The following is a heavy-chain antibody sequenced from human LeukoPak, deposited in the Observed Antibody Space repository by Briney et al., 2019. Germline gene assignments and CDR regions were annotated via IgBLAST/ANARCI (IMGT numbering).Heavy chain of an antibody. CDR1: GFTFGDYA. J-gene: IGHJ4*02. Sequence: PGGSLRLPCTASGFTFGDYAMSWVRQAPGKGLEWVGFIRSKAYGGTTEYAASVKGRFTISRDDSKSIAYLQMNSLKTEDTAVYYCTRDSGYCSSTSCYTDYWGQGTLVTVSS. D-gene: IGHD2-2*02. V-gene: IGHV3-49*04. CDR2: IRSKAYGGTT. CDR3: TRDSGYCSSTSCYTDY.